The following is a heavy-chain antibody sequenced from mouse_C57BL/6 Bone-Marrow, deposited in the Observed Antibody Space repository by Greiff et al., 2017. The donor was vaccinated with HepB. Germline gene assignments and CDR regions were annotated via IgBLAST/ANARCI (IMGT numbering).Heavy chain of an antibody. CDR1: GFTFSDYG. Sequence: DVMLVESGGGLVKPGGSLKLSCAASGFTFSDYGMHWVRQAPEKGLEWVAYISSGSSTIYYADTVKGRFTISRDNAKSTLLLQMTRLRSEDTAMYYCARNYGSTRYYFDDWGQGTTLTDSS. CDR2: ISSGSSTI. D-gene: IGHD1-1*01. CDR3: ARNYGSTRYYFDD. J-gene: IGHJ2*01. V-gene: IGHV5-17*01.